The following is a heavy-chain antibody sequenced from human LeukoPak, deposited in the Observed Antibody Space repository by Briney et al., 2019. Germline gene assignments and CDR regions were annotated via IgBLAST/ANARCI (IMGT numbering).Heavy chain of an antibody. CDR2: ISSSGSTI. CDR3: ARGYSSGWYIFDY. V-gene: IGHV3-21*04. J-gene: IGHJ4*02. D-gene: IGHD6-19*01. CDR1: GFTFSSYD. Sequence: PGGSLRLSCAASGFTFSSYDMNWVRQAPGEGLEWVSSISSSGSTIYYADSVKGRFTISRDNAKNSLYLQVNSLRAEDTAVYYCARGYSSGWYIFDYWGQGTLVTVSS.